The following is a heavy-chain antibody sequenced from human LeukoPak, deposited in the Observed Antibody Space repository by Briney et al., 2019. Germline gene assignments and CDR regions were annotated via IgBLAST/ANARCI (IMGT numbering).Heavy chain of an antibody. CDR3: ARLAGIAAAGD. V-gene: IGHV3-30-3*01. J-gene: IGHJ4*02. D-gene: IGHD6-13*01. Sequence: GGSLRLSCATSGFTFSSYAMSWVCQAPGKGLEWVAVISYDGSNKYYADSVKGRFTISRDNSKNTLYLQMNSLRAEDTAVYYCARLAGIAAAGDWGQGTLVTVSS. CDR2: ISYDGSNK. CDR1: GFTFSSYA.